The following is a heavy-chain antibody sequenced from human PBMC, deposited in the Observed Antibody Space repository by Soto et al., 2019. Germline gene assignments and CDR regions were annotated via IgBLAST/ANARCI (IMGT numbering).Heavy chain of an antibody. D-gene: IGHD1-26*01. CDR2: ISYDGSNT. V-gene: IGHV3-30*18. J-gene: IGHJ4*02. CDR3: AKEGGLSGSYYISSSYYFDY. CDR1: GFTFKRYC. Sequence: PGGSLRLSCVASGFTFKRYCNHLVRQAPGEGPEWGAIISYDGSNTYYADSVKGRFTISRDNSKNTLYLQMNSLRAEDTSVYYCAKEGGLSGSYYISSSYYFDYWGQGTLVTVS.